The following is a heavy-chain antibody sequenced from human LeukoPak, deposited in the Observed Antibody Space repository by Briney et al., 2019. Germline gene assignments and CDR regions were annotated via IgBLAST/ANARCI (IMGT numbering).Heavy chain of an antibody. CDR3: ASLGYCSGGSCFYGMDV. D-gene: IGHD2-15*01. J-gene: IGHJ6*02. CDR2: IKQDGSEK. V-gene: IGHV3-7*01. CDR1: GFTFSRYW. Sequence: AGGSLRLSCAASGFTFSRYWMSWVRQAPGKGLEWVANIKQDGSEKYYADSVKGRFTISRDNAKNSLYLQMNSLGAEDTAVFYCASLGYCSGGSCFYGMDVWGQGTTVIVSS.